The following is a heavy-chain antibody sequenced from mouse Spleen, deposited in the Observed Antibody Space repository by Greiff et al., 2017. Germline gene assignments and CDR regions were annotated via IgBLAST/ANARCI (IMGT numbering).Heavy chain of an antibody. CDR1: GYAFTNYL. J-gene: IGHJ2*01. CDR3: ARGNYDYDEY. Sequence: LVESGAELVRPGTSVKVSCKASGYAFTNYLIEWVKQRPGQGLEWIGDINPNNGGTSYNQKFKGKATLTVDKSSSTAYMELRSLTSEDSAVYYCARGNYDYDEYWGQGTTLTVSS. CDR2: INPNNGGT. V-gene: IGHV1-54*01. D-gene: IGHD2-4*01.